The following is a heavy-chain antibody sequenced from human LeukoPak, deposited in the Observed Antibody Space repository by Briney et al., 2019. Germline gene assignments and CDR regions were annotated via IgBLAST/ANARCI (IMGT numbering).Heavy chain of an antibody. J-gene: IGHJ4*02. Sequence: PGGSLRLSCAASGFTFNTYWMHWVRQGPGKGLEWVSAISGSGGSTYYADSVKGRFTISRDNSKNTLYLQMNSLRAEDTAVYYCAKASAAAHIVLMVYNYWGQGTLVTVSS. D-gene: IGHD2-8*01. CDR1: GFTFNTYW. CDR2: ISGSGGST. CDR3: AKASAAAHIVLMVYNY. V-gene: IGHV3-23*01.